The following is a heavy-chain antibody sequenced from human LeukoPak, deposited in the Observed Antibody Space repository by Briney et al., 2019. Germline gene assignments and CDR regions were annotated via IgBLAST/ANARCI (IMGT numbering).Heavy chain of an antibody. CDR1: GGSISSSSYY. D-gene: IGHD2/OR15-2a*01. V-gene: IGHV4-39*07. J-gene: IGHJ3*02. CDR2: IYYSGST. CDR3: ARVASTSGLTLYDAFDI. Sequence: SETLSLTCTVSGGSISSSSYYWGWIRQPPGKGLEWIGSIYYSGSTNNNPSLKSRVTISVDTSKNQFSLKLNSVTAADTAVYYCARVASTSGLTLYDAFDIWGQGTMVTVSS.